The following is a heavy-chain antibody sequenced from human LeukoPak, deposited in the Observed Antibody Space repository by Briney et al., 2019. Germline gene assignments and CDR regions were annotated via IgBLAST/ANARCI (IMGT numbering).Heavy chain of an antibody. V-gene: IGHV4-59*08. Sequence: SSETLSLTCTVSGGSISSYYWSWIRQPPGKGLEWIGYIYYSGSTNYNPSLKSRVTISVDTSKNQFSLKLSSETAADTAVYYCARRTTNWSPFDYWGQGTLVTVSS. D-gene: IGHD1-1*01. CDR1: GGSISSYY. J-gene: IGHJ4*02. CDR2: IYYSGST. CDR3: ARRTTNWSPFDY.